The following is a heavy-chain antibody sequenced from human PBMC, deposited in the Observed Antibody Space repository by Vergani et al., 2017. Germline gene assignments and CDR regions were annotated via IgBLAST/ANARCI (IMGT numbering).Heavy chain of an antibody. CDR2: ISPRGEST. J-gene: IGHJ4*02. D-gene: IGHD6-25*01. CDR3: ARDPASDMTLDY. V-gene: IGHV1-46*03. Sequence: QVQLVQSGAEVGKPGASLKVSCKTSGFTLTNYYMHWVRLAPGQGLEWIGQISPRGESTSNTQKFLDRVTLTRDASTNTVYMEMSGLRSEDTAIYYCARDPASDMTLDYWGQGTLVTVSS. CDR1: GFTLTNYY.